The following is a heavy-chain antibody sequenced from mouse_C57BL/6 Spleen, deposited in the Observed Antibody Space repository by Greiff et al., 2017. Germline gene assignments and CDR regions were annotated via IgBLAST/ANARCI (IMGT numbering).Heavy chain of an antibody. CDR1: GYAFSSSW. Sequence: QVQLQQSGPELVKPGASVKISCKASGYAFSSSWMNWVKQRPGKGLEWIGRIYPGDGDTNYNGKFKGKATLTADKSSSTAYMQLSSLTSEDSAVYFCARGFITTVVEDYWGQGTTLTVSS. CDR3: ARGFITTVVEDY. J-gene: IGHJ2*01. V-gene: IGHV1-82*01. D-gene: IGHD1-1*01. CDR2: IYPGDGDT.